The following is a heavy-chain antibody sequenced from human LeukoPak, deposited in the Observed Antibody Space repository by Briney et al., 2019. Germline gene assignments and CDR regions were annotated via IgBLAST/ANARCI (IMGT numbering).Heavy chain of an antibody. CDR1: GFTFSSYS. V-gene: IGHV3-21*01. J-gene: IGHJ3*02. CDR2: ISSSSSYI. Sequence: GGSLRLSCAASGFTFSSYSMNWVRQAPGKGLEWVSSISSSSSYIYYADSVKGRFTISRDNAKNSLYLQMNSLRAEDTAVYYCARDRSFRAFDIWGQGTMVTVSS. D-gene: IGHD1-26*01. CDR3: ARDRSFRAFDI.